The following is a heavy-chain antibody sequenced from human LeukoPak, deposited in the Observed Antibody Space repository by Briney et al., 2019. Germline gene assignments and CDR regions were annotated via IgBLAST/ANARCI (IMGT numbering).Heavy chain of an antibody. V-gene: IGHV1-8*01. CDR1: GYTFTSYD. Sequence: ASVKVSCKASGYTFTSYDINWVRQAPGQGLEWMGWMNPNSGDTGYPQKFQGRVTMTRDTSITTAYMELSSLRSEDTAVSYCARSGFGSGISFDLWGQGTLVTVSS. D-gene: IGHD3-10*01. CDR2: MNPNSGDT. CDR3: ARSGFGSGISFDL. J-gene: IGHJ5*02.